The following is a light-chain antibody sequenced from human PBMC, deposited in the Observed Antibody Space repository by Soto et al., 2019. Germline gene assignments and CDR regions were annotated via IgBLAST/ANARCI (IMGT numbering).Light chain of an antibody. Sequence: QPVLTQPASVSGSPGQSITISCTGTSSDVGGYNYVSWYQQHPGKAPKRMIYEVSNRPSGVSNRFAGSKSGNTASLTISGLQAEDEAEYYCSSYTSSSTLVFGTGTKLTVL. CDR1: SSDVGGYNY. J-gene: IGLJ1*01. CDR2: EVS. V-gene: IGLV2-14*01. CDR3: SSYTSSSTLV.